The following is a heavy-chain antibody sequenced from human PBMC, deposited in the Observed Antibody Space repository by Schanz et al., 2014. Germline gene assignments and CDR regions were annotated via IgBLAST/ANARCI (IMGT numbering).Heavy chain of an antibody. J-gene: IGHJ4*02. Sequence: QLVGSGGGLIQPGGSLRLSCTASGFAFSSYSMNWVRQAPGKGLEWVSDISSGSSYANYADSVKGRFTISRDNAKNSLYLQMNSLRAEDTAVYYCAKQIHYDILTVTRNWGQGTLVTVSS. CDR3: AKQIHYDILTVTRN. CDR2: ISSGSSYA. V-gene: IGHV3-48*04. D-gene: IGHD3-9*01. CDR1: GFAFSSYS.